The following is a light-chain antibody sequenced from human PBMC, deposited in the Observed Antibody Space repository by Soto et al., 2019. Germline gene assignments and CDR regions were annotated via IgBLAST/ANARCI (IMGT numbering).Light chain of an antibody. Sequence: EIVMTQSPATLSLSPGERAALCCRASQSLSFNLAWYQQKPGQAPRLLIYDASTRATGIPARFSGSGSGTEFTLTISRLEPEDFAVYYCQQYGSSGTFGQGTKVDIK. V-gene: IGKV3-15*01. J-gene: IGKJ1*01. CDR2: DAS. CDR1: QSLSFN. CDR3: QQYGSSGT.